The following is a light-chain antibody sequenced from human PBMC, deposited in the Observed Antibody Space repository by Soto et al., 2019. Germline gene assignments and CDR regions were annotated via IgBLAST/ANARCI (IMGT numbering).Light chain of an antibody. CDR1: PTVSSNY. CDR2: AAS. J-gene: IGKJ1*01. CDR3: QLYGTSPKP. V-gene: IGKV3-20*01. Sequence: EIVWTQSPDTLSLSPGERATLSCRASPTVSSNYLAWYQQKAGQAPRLLIYAASTRATGIPDRFSGSGSGTDFTLSISRLETEDFAVYYCQLYGTSPKPFGQGTKVDIK.